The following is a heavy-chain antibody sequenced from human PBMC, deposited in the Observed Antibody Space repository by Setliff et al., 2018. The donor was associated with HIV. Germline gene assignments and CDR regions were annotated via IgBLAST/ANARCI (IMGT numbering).Heavy chain of an antibody. J-gene: IGHJ4*02. Sequence: SETLSLTCTVSGDSISSRSYYWGWIRQPPGKGLEWIGEVNHSGNTNYNPSLKSRVTISADTSKNQFSLKLTSVTAADTAVYYCARGTVITYFYDSSGSFDYWGQGTLVTVSS. CDR2: VNHSGNT. CDR3: ARGTVITYFYDSSGSFDY. D-gene: IGHD3-22*01. V-gene: IGHV4-39*07. CDR1: GDSISSRSYY.